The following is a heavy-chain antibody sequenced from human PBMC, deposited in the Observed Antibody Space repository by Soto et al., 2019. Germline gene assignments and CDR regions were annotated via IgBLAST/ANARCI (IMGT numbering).Heavy chain of an antibody. CDR2: IYYSGST. D-gene: IGHD3-3*01. CDR3: ARKREWFYAFDI. Sequence: KASETLSLTCTVSGGSISSGGYYWSWIRQHPGKGLEWIGYIYYSGSTYYNPSPKSRVTISVDTSKNQFSLKLSSVTAADTAVYYCARKREWFYAFDIWGQGTMVTVSS. CDR1: GGSISSGGYY. J-gene: IGHJ3*02. V-gene: IGHV4-31*03.